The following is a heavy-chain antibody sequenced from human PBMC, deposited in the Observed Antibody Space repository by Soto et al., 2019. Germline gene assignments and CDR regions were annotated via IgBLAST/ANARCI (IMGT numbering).Heavy chain of an antibody. V-gene: IGHV3-23*01. J-gene: IGHJ4*01. CDR2: ISGSGDIT. Sequence: DVQLLESAGGLVQPGGSLRLSCAASGFTFSSYAMTWVRQAPGKGLEWVATISGSGDITDYADAVKGRFTISRDNSKSALDLQMNCRRDEDTAVYYCWSGKIVAGANWSQGSLVTVSS. CDR3: WSGKIVAGAN. CDR1: GFTFSSYA. D-gene: IGHD1-26*01.